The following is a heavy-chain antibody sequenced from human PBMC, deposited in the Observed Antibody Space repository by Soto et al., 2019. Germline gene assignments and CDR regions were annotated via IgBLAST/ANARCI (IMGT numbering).Heavy chain of an antibody. Sequence: HPGGSLRLSCAASGFTFSSYGMSWVRQAPEKGLEWVSGISASDGGAYCADSVKGRFTISRDNSENTLYLQMNSLRVEDTAVYYCAKDSDREYFQHWGQGTLVTVSS. CDR1: GFTFSSYG. J-gene: IGHJ1*01. CDR3: AKDSDREYFQH. CDR2: ISASDGGA. V-gene: IGHV3-23*01. D-gene: IGHD3-10*01.